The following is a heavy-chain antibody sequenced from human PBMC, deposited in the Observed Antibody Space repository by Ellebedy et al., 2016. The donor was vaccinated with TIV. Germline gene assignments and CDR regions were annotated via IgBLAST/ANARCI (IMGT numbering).Heavy chain of an antibody. CDR3: ARVGRWEDFDV. D-gene: IGHD1-26*01. V-gene: IGHV1-69*04. Sequence: SVKVSXXASGGTFNSDAFSWVRQAPGQGLEWMGRIFPLLITPNHAQKFQGRVTISADKSAGTVYMELSSLRSEDTAVYYCARVGRWEDFDVWGQGTTVTVSS. CDR2: IFPLLITP. CDR1: GGTFNSDA. J-gene: IGHJ3*01.